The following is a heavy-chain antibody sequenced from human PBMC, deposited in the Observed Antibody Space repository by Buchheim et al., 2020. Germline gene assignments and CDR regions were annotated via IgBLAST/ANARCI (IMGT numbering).Heavy chain of an antibody. D-gene: IGHD1-7*01. V-gene: IGHV3-23*01. J-gene: IGHJ4*02. Sequence: EVQLLESGGGLVQPGGSLRLSCAASGFTFSSYALSWVRQAPGKGLEWVSGIRGSDSSTYYADSVKGRFTISRASSTNTVYLQMNSLRAEDTAVYYCAKEFNNWNYVKYFDYWGQGTL. CDR1: GFTFSSYA. CDR2: IRGSDSST. CDR3: AKEFNNWNYVKYFDY.